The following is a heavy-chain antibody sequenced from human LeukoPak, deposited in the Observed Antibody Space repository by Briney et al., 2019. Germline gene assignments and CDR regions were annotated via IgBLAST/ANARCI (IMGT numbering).Heavy chain of an antibody. V-gene: IGHV1-69*05. Sequence: SVKVSCKASGGTFSSYAVSWVRQAPGQGLEWMGRIIPIFGTANYAQKFQGRVTITTDGSTSTAYMELSSLRSEDTAVYYCARAPYYYDSSGYPPDYWGQGTLVTVSS. D-gene: IGHD3-22*01. CDR3: ARAPYYYDSSGYPPDY. J-gene: IGHJ4*02. CDR2: IIPIFGTA. CDR1: GGTFSSYA.